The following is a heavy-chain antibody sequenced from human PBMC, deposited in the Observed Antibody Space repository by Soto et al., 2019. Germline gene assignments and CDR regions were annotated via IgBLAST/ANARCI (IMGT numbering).Heavy chain of an antibody. D-gene: IGHD3-9*01. Sequence: GGSLRLSCAASGFTFSSYSMNWVRQAPGKGLEWVSYSSSSSSTIYYAASVKGRFTISRDNAKNSLYLQMNSLSAEDTAVYYCATERDLRYFDWPNWFDPWGQGTLVTVSS. J-gene: IGHJ5*02. CDR1: GFTFSSYS. V-gene: IGHV3-48*01. CDR3: ATERDLRYFDWPNWFDP. CDR2: SSSSSSTI.